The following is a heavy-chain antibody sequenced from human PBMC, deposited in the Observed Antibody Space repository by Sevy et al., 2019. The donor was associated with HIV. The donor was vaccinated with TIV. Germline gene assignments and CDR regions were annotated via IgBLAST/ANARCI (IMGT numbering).Heavy chain of an antibody. CDR1: GFTFSSYA. Sequence: GGSLRLSCAASGFTFSSYAMHWVRQAPGKGLEWVAVISYDGSNKYYADSVKGRFTISRDNSKNTLYLQMNSLRAEDTAVYYCARDNPYYYDSSGQRGGFQHWGQDTLVTVSS. CDR2: ISYDGSNK. CDR3: ARDNPYYYDSSGQRGGFQH. V-gene: IGHV3-30-3*01. D-gene: IGHD3-22*01. J-gene: IGHJ1*01.